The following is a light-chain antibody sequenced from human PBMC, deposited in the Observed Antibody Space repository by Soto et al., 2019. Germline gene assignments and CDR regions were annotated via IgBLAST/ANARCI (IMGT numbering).Light chain of an antibody. CDR3: HKYRGA. V-gene: IGKV1-27*01. CDR2: AAS. CDR1: QGISNY. J-gene: IGKJ4*01. Sequence: DIQMTQSPSSLSASVGDRVTITCRASQGISNYLAWYQQKPGKVPKLLIYAASTLQSGVPSRFSGSGSGTDFTLTISSRQPEDVATYYCHKYRGAFGGGTKVEIK.